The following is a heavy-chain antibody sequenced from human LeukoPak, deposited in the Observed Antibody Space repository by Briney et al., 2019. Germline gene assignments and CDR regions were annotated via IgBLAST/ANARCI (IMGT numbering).Heavy chain of an antibody. V-gene: IGHV3-30*04. CDR2: LASDGSNK. CDR3: ARLIIYDGRDY. CDR1: GFTFNNHP. J-gene: IGHJ4*02. D-gene: IGHD3-3*01. Sequence: GRSLRLSCAASGFTFNNHPLHWVRQAPGKGLEWVAVLASDGSNKYYADSVKGRFTISRDNANNTLFLQMNSLRVEDTAVYYCARLIIYDGRDYWGQGTLVTVSS.